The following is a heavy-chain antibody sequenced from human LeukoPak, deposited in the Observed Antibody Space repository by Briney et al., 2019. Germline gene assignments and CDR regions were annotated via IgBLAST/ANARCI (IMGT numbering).Heavy chain of an antibody. Sequence: GGSLRLSCAGSGFTFSGYSLNWVRQAPGKGLEWVSVIYSGGSTYYADSVKGRFTISRDNSKNTLYLQMNSLRAEDTAVYYCARRSVTTDAFDIWGQGTMVTVSS. J-gene: IGHJ3*02. D-gene: IGHD4-17*01. CDR1: GFTFSGYS. CDR2: IYSGGST. V-gene: IGHV3-53*01. CDR3: ARRSVTTDAFDI.